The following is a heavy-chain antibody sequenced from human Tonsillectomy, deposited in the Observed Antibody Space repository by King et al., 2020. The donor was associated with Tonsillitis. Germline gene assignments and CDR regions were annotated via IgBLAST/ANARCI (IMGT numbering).Heavy chain of an antibody. CDR2: VSGSGNKT. CDR1: GFTFSTYA. V-gene: IGHV3-23*04. J-gene: IGHJ4*02. D-gene: IGHD1-20*01. CDR3: ARIKEFYDNWALDY. Sequence: VQLVESGGGLVQPGGSLRLSCAASGFTFSTYAMTWVRQAPGKGLEWVSTVSGSGNKTYYADSVKGRFTFSRDNPRNTLYLHMNSLRAEDTAVYYCARIKEFYDNWALDYWGQGTLVTVSS.